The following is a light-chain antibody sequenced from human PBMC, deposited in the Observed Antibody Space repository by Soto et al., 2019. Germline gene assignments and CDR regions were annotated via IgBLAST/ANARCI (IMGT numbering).Light chain of an antibody. J-gene: IGKJ5*01. CDR1: QGISTY. V-gene: IGKV1-9*01. CDR2: AAS. Sequence: IQLTQSPSSLSASVGDRVTITCRASQGISTYLAWYQQKPGKAPKLLIYAASTLQSGVPSRFSGSGSGTDFTLTISSLQPEDCATYYCQQLKSYPLTFGQGTRLEIK. CDR3: QQLKSYPLT.